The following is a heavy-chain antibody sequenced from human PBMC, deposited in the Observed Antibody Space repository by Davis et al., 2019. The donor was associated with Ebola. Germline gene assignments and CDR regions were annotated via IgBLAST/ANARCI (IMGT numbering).Heavy chain of an antibody. CDR1: GGSLSGYC. J-gene: IGHJ6*04. D-gene: IGHD3-3*01. CDR2: IKQSGNT. Sequence: MPSETLSLTCGVSGGSLSGYCWTWIRQTPGRGPEWIGEIKQSGNTNYNPSLRSRVTISIDTSKNQFSLTLTSVTAADTAVYFCARGLRTAFGVISSRTVPLVRYSLDVWDKGHIVTVSS. CDR3: ARGLRTAFGVISSRTVPLVRYSLDV. V-gene: IGHV4-34*01.